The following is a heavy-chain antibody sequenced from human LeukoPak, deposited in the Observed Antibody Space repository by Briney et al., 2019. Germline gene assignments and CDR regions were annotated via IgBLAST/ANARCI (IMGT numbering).Heavy chain of an antibody. J-gene: IGHJ4*02. D-gene: IGHD2-21*01. Sequence: GSLRLSCAASGLTFSTYDMHWVRQATGEGLEWVSRINTDGSTTSYADSVKGRFTVSRDNAKSTLYLQMNSLRAEDTAIYFCTRSLLGGDNFWGQGALVTVSS. CDR1: GLTFSTYD. V-gene: IGHV3-74*01. CDR2: INTDGSTT. CDR3: TRSLLGGDNF.